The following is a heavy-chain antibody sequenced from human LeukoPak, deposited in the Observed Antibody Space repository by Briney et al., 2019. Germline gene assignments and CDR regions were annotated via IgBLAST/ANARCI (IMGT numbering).Heavy chain of an antibody. CDR2: MQSTGNS. D-gene: IGHD3-16*01. Sequence: SGTLSLTCSVSGDSISTYHWNWIRQPPGKGLKWIGYMQSTGNSKYNPSLRSRVNMFVDTSKNQAALILSSVTAADTAVYYCARDKQHSYGRYFDHWGQGALVTVSS. V-gene: IGHV4-59*01. J-gene: IGHJ4*02. CDR3: ARDKQHSYGRYFDH. CDR1: GDSISTYH.